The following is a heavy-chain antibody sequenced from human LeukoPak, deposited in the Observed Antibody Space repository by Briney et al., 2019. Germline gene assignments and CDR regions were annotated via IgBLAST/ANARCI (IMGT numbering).Heavy chain of an antibody. V-gene: IGHV3-23*01. J-gene: IGHJ3*01. CDR1: GLTFSNYA. Sequence: GGPLRLSCAASGLTFSNYAMTWVRQAPGKGLEWISSITGRGGASYTDSVKGRFTVYRDNSKNTLYLQMNSLRVGDTALYYCAKDPNGDYVGAFDSWGQGTMVTVSS. CDR2: ITGRGGA. D-gene: IGHD4-17*01. CDR3: AKDPNGDYVGAFDS.